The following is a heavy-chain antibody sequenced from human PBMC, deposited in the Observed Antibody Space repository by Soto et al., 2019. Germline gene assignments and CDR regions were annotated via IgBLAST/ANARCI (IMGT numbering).Heavy chain of an antibody. V-gene: IGHV4-59*11. CDR3: ARGSTGAFDR. CDR2: IHYSEGA. J-gene: IGHJ5*02. Sequence: SETLSLTCTVSGVSISSHYWSWIRQPPGKGLEWIGYIHYSEGAFYNPSLKSRATMSVDTSRNQFSLKLTSVTAADTAVYYCARGSTGAFDRWGQGTLVTVSS. CDR1: GVSISSHY.